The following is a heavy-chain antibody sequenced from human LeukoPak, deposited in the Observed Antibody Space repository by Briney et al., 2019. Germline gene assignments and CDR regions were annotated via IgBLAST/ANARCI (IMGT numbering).Heavy chain of an antibody. CDR3: ANLIDYDILTGYGFQH. CDR2: IRYDGSNK. Sequence: PGGSLRLSCAASGFMFSSYWMSWVRQAPGKGLEWVAFIRYDGSNKYYADSVKGRFTISRDNSKNTLYLQMNSLRAEDTAVYYCANLIDYDILTGYGFQHWGQGTLVTVSS. CDR1: GFMFSSYW. V-gene: IGHV3-30*02. J-gene: IGHJ1*01. D-gene: IGHD3-9*01.